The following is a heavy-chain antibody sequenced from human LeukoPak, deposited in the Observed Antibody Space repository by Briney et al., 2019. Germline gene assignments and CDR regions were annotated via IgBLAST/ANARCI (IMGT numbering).Heavy chain of an antibody. D-gene: IGHD2-15*01. CDR3: ARGPGGSQSRRGPFDY. V-gene: IGHV4-34*01. Sequence: SETLSLTCAVYGGSFSGYYWSWIRQPPGNGLEWIGKINHSGSTNYNPSLKSRVTISVDTSKNQFSLKLSSVTAADTAVYYCARGPGGSQSRRGPFDYWGQGTLVTVSS. CDR1: GGSFSGYY. CDR2: INHSGST. J-gene: IGHJ4*02.